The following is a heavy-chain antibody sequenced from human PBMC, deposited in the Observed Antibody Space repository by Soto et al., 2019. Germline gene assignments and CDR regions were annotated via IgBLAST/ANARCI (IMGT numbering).Heavy chain of an antibody. CDR1: GFTLSSYA. CDR2: IDGSGGST. V-gene: IGHV3-23*01. CDR3: AKGRYGYTYGSFDY. D-gene: IGHD5-18*01. Sequence: PGGSLRLSCAASGFTLSSYAMSWVRQAPGKGLEWVSAIDGSGGSTYYAGSVKGRFTISRDNSKNTLYLQMSGLRAEDTAVYYCAKGRYGYTYGSFDYWGQGTLVIVSS. J-gene: IGHJ4*02.